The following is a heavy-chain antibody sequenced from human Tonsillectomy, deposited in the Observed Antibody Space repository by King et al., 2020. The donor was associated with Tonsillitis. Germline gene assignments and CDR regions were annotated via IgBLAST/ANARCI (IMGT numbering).Heavy chain of an antibody. J-gene: IGHJ3*02. Sequence: QVQLVQSGAEVKKPGSSVKVSCKASGGTFSSYAISWVRQAPGQGLEWMGRIIPILGIANYAQKFQGRVTITADKSTSTAYMELCSLRSEDTAVYYCARLSADFLSGSDAFDIWGQGTMVTVSS. V-gene: IGHV1-69*04. D-gene: IGHD3-3*01. CDR1: GGTFSSYA. CDR3: ARLSADFLSGSDAFDI. CDR2: IIPILGIA.